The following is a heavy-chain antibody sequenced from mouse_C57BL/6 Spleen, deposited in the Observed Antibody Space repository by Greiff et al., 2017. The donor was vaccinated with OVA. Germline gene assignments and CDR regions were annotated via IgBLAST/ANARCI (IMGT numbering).Heavy chain of an antibody. V-gene: IGHV10-1*01. CDR3: VRRNYGAMDY. CDR2: IRSKSNNYAT. J-gene: IGHJ4*01. D-gene: IGHD2-4*01. CDR1: GFSFNTYA. Sequence: EVHLVESGGGLVQPKGSLKLSCAASGFSFNTYAMNWVRQAPGKGLEWVARIRSKSNNYATYYADSVKDRFTISRDDSESMLYLQMNNLKTEDTAMYYCVRRNYGAMDYWGQGTSVTVSS.